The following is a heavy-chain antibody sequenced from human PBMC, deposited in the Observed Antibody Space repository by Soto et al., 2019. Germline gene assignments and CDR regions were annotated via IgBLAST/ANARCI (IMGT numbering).Heavy chain of an antibody. D-gene: IGHD2-2*01. CDR2: INPNSGGT. CDR1: GYTFTGYY. J-gene: IGHJ4*02. Sequence: QVQLVQSGAEVKKPGASVKVSCKASGYTFTGYYMHWVRQAPGQGLEWMGWINPNSGGTNYAQKFQGWVTMTRDTSFSTAYMELSRLRSDDTAVYYCARDWSPYCSSTSCSEGGFDYWGQGTLVTVSS. CDR3: ARDWSPYCSSTSCSEGGFDY. V-gene: IGHV1-2*04.